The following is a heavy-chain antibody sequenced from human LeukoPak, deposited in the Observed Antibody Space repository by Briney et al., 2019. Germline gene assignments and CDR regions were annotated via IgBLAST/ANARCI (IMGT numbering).Heavy chain of an antibody. V-gene: IGHV4-39*07. CDR1: GGSISSSSYY. J-gene: IGHJ5*02. Sequence: SETLSLTCTVSGGSISSSSYYWGWIRQPPGKGLEWIGSIYYSGSTYYNPSLKSRVTISVDTSRNQFSLKLSSVTAADTAVYYCARDGMYSNWFDPWGQGTLVTVSS. CDR3: ARDGMYSNWFDP. D-gene: IGHD2-21*01. CDR2: IYYSGST.